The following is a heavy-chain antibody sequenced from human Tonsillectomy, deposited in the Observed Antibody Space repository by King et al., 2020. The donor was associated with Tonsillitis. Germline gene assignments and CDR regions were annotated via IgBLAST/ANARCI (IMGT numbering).Heavy chain of an antibody. CDR1: GFTVSSNY. V-gene: IGHV3-53*04. D-gene: IGHD6-6*01. CDR3: ARTGGAESSLYYYLYCMDV. CDR2: IYSDGRT. J-gene: IGHJ6*02. Sequence: VQLVESGGGLVQPGGSLRLSCAASGFTVSSNYITWVRQAPGKGLEWVSVIYSDGRTYYADSVKGRFTTSRHNSKNTLYLQMNSLRAEDTAVYYCARTGGAESSLYYYLYCMDVWGQATTVTVSS.